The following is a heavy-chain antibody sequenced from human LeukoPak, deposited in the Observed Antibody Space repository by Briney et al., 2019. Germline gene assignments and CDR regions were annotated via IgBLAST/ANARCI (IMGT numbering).Heavy chain of an antibody. V-gene: IGHV1-3*01. CDR2: INAGNGNA. D-gene: IGHD2-2*01. CDR1: GYTFTSYA. CDR3: AADGRRDIVVVPAAR. J-gene: IGHJ4*02. Sequence: ASVKVSCKASGYTFTSYAMHWVRQAPGQRLEWMGWINAGNGNAKYSQKFQGRVTITRDTSASTAYMELSSLRSEDTAVYYCAADGRRDIVVVPAARWGQGTLVTVSS.